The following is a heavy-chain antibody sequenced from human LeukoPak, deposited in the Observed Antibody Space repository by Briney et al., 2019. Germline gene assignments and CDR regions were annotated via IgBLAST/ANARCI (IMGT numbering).Heavy chain of an antibody. CDR1: GGSISSSSYY. V-gene: IGHV4-39*07. J-gene: IGHJ4*02. CDR2: IYYSGST. D-gene: IGHD6-19*01. CDR3: ARSERYNSGWYFYFDY. Sequence: SETLSLTCTVSGGSISSSSYYWGWIRQPPGKGLEWIGSIYYSGSTNYNPSLKSRVTISVDTSKNQFSLNLSSVTAADTAVYYCARSERYNSGWYFYFDYWGQGTLVTVSS.